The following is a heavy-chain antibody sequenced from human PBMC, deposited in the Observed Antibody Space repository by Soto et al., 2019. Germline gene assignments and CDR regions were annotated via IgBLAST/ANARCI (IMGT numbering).Heavy chain of an antibody. CDR1: GGTFNSYT. J-gene: IGHJ4*02. D-gene: IGHD5-12*01. Sequence: QVQLVQSGAEVKKPGSSVKVSCKASGGTFNSYTITWVRQAPGQGLEWMGRIITRYGTANYAQSLQGRVMITADSSTSTAYMQLSSLTSEDTAVYYCATTKYSDYDLGRSSTWGQGTLVTVSS. V-gene: IGHV1-69*08. CDR2: IITRYGTA. CDR3: ATTKYSDYDLGRSST.